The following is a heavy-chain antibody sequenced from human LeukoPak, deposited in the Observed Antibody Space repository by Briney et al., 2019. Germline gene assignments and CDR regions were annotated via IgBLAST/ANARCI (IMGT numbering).Heavy chain of an antibody. Sequence: GGSLRLSCAASGFTFSSYAMSWVRQAPGKGLEWVSTISGSGGSTYYADSVEGRFTISRDNSKNTLYLQMNSLRAEDTAVYYCAKNWGSYYFEYWGQGTLVTVSS. CDR2: ISGSGGST. D-gene: IGHD7-27*01. CDR1: GFTFSSYA. CDR3: AKNWGSYYFEY. V-gene: IGHV3-23*01. J-gene: IGHJ4*02.